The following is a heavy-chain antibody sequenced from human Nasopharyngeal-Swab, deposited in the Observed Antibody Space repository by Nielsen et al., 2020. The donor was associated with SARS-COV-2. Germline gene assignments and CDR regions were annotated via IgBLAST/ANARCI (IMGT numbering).Heavy chain of an antibody. J-gene: IGHJ5*02. V-gene: IGHV3-15*01. CDR3: TTYTTSGWS. D-gene: IGHD6-19*01. Sequence: WIRQPPGKGLEWVGRIKSKTDGGTTDDAAPVKGRFIISRDDSQDTLYLQMNSLRTDDTVLYYCTTYTTSGWSWGQGTLVTVSS. CDR2: IKSKTDGGTT.